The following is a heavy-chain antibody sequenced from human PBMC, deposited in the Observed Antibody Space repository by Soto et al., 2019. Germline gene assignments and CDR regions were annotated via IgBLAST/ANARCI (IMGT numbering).Heavy chain of an antibody. CDR2: IKTDGSIT. CDR3: ARVPLGTYGVWKS. J-gene: IGHJ5*02. D-gene: IGHD2-8*01. CDR1: GFTFSNYW. Sequence: GGSLRLSCAASGFTFSNYWMHWVRQAPGKGLVWVSRIKTDGSITTYADSVKGRFTISRDNAKNTLFLQMDSLRAEDTAVYYCARVPLGTYGVWKSWGQGTLVTVSS. V-gene: IGHV3-74*01.